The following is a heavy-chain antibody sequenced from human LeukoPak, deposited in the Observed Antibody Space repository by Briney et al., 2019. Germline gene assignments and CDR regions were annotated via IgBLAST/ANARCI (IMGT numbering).Heavy chain of an antibody. CDR1: GFTFSTYA. CDR2: ISYDGGNK. J-gene: IGHJ4*02. Sequence: GRSLRLSCAASGFTFSTYAIQWVRQAPGKGLEWVADISYDGGNKYYADSVKGRFTISRDNSKNTLNLQMNSLRAEDTAVYYCARGPTSGSENYWSLFDYWGQGTLVTVSS. CDR3: ARGPTSGSENYWSLFDY. D-gene: IGHD3-10*01. V-gene: IGHV3-30*04.